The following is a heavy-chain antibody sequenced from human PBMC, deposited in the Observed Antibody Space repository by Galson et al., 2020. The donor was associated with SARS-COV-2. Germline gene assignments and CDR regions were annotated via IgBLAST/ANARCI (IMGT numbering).Heavy chain of an antibody. Sequence: GGSLRLSCAASGFTFDDYAMHWVRQAPGKGLEWVSGISWNSGSIGYADSVKGRFTISRDNAKNSLYLQMNSLRAEDTALYYCAKDLSVEYYYDSSGYSAFDIWGQGTMVTVSS. V-gene: IGHV3-9*01. CDR1: GFTFDDYA. J-gene: IGHJ3*02. D-gene: IGHD3-22*01. CDR3: AKDLSVEYYYDSSGYSAFDI. CDR2: ISWNSGSI.